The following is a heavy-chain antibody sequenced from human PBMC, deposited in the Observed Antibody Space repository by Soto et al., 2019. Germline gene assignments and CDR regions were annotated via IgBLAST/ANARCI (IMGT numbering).Heavy chain of an antibody. CDR3: ARDPTPVWASSYYYYGMDV. CDR2: IYYSGST. D-gene: IGHD2-15*01. CDR1: GGSISSYY. Sequence: PSETLSLTCTVSGGSISSYYWSWIRQPPGKGLEWIGYIYYSGSTNYNPSLKSRVTISVDTSKNQFSLKLSSVTAADTAVYYCARDPTPVWASSYYYYGMDVWGQGTTVTVSS. J-gene: IGHJ6*02. V-gene: IGHV4-59*01.